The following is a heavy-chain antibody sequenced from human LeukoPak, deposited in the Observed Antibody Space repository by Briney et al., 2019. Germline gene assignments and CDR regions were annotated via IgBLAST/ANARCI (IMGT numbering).Heavy chain of an antibody. V-gene: IGHV3-21*01. D-gene: IGHD6-19*01. Sequence: GGSLRLSCEVSGFTVSSYSMSWVRQAPGKGLEWVSAIMRDGRDILYADSVRGRFTIARDDAKNSVNLQVNSLRAEDTAVYYCARGPGIAVAPLQHWGQGTLVTVSS. CDR2: IMRDGRDI. CDR1: GFTVSSYS. J-gene: IGHJ1*01. CDR3: ARGPGIAVAPLQH.